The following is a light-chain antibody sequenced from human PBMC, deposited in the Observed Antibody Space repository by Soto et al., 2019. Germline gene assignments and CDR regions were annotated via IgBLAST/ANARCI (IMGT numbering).Light chain of an antibody. CDR1: QSVSSSY. CDR2: DAS. J-gene: IGKJ2*01. CDR3: QQYGSSLYT. V-gene: IGKV3D-20*01. Sequence: EIVLTQSPATLSLSPGERATLSCGASQSVSSSYLAWYQQKPGLAPRLLMYDASSRATGIPDRFSGSGSGTDLTLTISRLEPEDFALYYCQQYGSSLYTFGQGTKLEIK.